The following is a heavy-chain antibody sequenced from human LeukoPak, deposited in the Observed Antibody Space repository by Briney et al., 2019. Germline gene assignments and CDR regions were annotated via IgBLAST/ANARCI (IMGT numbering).Heavy chain of an antibody. J-gene: IGHJ4*02. CDR3: ARESSAVAAGHY. V-gene: IGHV1-46*01. Sequence: ASVKVSCKASGYTFTSYYIHWVRQAPGQGPEWMGIINPSGGSTSYAQKFQGRVTMSRDMSTNTVYMELSSLRSEDTAVYYCARESSAVAAGHYWGQGTLVTVSS. CDR1: GYTFTSYY. D-gene: IGHD6-19*01. CDR2: INPSGGST.